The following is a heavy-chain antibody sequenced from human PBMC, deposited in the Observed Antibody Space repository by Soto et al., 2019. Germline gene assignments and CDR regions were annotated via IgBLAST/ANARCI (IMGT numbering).Heavy chain of an antibody. Sequence: GGSLRLSCATSGFTFISYPIHFFRQAPWKGPVWVSRITEDGSGTTYADSVKGRFTVTRDNAKNTMYLQMSGLGAEDTAVYHCVRGTNGWRGMDYWGQGTLVTVSS. V-gene: IGHV3-74*01. CDR2: ITEDGSGT. J-gene: IGHJ4*02. CDR3: VRGTNGWRGMDY. D-gene: IGHD2-8*01. CDR1: GFTFISYP.